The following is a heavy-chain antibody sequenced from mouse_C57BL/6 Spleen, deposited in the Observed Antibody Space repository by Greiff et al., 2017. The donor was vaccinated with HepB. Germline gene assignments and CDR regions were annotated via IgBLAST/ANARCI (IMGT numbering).Heavy chain of an antibody. Sequence: EVMLVESGGGLVQPGGSMKLSCAASGFTFSDAWMDWVRQSPEKGLEWVAEIRNKANNHATYYAESVKGRFTISRDDSKSSVYLQMNSLRAEDTGIYYCTRSIYYYGSSYAMDYWGQGTSVTVSS. CDR3: TRSIYYYGSSYAMDY. D-gene: IGHD1-1*01. V-gene: IGHV6-6*01. CDR1: GFTFSDAW. J-gene: IGHJ4*01. CDR2: IRNKANNHAT.